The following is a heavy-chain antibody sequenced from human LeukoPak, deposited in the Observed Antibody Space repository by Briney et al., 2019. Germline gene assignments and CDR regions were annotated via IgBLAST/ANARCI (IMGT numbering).Heavy chain of an antibody. CDR2: MYPWGSA. CDR1: ELHA. Sequence: PGGSLRLTCAASELHAMTWVRQGPGKGLEWVSIMYPWGSAFYTDSVKGRFTVTRDESKNMMFLQMNTLRPDDTAMYYCVRQGGGDNCRWGQGALVTVSS. V-gene: IGHV3-66*02. J-gene: IGHJ4*01. CDR3: VRQGGGDNCR. D-gene: IGHD4-23*01.